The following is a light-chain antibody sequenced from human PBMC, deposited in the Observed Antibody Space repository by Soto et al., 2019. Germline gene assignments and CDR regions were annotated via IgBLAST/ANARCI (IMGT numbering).Light chain of an antibody. CDR2: GAS. CDR1: QSINRSY. V-gene: IGKV3-20*01. J-gene: IGKJ2*01. Sequence: EIVLMQSPGTLSLSPGERATLSCRASQSINRSYLAWYQQKTGQAPRVLIYGASNRAAGIPDRFSGSGSGTDFSLTISRLEPEDFAVYYCHQYENAPQTFGQGTKVEIK. CDR3: HQYENAPQT.